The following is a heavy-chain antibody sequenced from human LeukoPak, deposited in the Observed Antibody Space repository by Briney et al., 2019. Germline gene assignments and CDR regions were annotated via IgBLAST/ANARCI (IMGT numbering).Heavy chain of an antibody. D-gene: IGHD2-2*02. CDR2: IIPIFGTA. Sequence: PGGSLRLSCAASGFTFSSYAISWVRQAPGRGLEWMGGIIPIFGTANYAQKFQGRVTITADKSTSTAYMELSSLRSEDTAVYYCARTRGCSSTSCYMVPQYNWFDPWGQGTLVTVSS. CDR1: GFTFSSYA. V-gene: IGHV1-69*06. CDR3: ARTRGCSSTSCYMVPQYNWFDP. J-gene: IGHJ5*02.